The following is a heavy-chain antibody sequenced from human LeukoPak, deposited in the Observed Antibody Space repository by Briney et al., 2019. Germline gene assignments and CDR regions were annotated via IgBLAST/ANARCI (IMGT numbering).Heavy chain of an antibody. CDR1: GGTFSSYA. CDR2: IIPILGVA. CDR3: ARGGGSYYGMDV. J-gene: IGHJ6*02. Sequence: SVKVSSKASGGTFSSYAISWVRQAPGQGLEWMGRIIPILGVANYAQKFQGRVTITADKSTSTAYMELSSLRSEDTAVYYCARGGGSYYGMDVWGQGTTVTVSS. D-gene: IGHD1-26*01. V-gene: IGHV1-69*04.